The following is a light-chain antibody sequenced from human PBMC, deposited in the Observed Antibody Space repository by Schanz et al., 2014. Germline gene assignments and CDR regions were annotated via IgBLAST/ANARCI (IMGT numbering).Light chain of an antibody. J-gene: IGLJ3*02. CDR3: AAWDDSLNGWV. CDR2: LNN. V-gene: IGLV1-44*01. CDR1: SSNLGSNA. Sequence: QSVLTQPPSASGTPGQRVTISCSGSSSNLGSNAVNWYQQLPGAAPKLLIYLNNQRPSGVPDRFSGSKSGTSASLAIIGLQSEDEADYYCAAWDDSLNGWVFGGGTKLTVL.